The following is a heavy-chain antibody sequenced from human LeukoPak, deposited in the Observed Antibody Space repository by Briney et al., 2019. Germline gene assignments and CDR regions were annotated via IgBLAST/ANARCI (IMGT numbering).Heavy chain of an antibody. D-gene: IGHD6-13*01. Sequence: GGSLRLSCAASGFTFSTYAMTWVRQAPGRGLEWVSATSGGGGSTYYADSVKGRFTMSRDNSKNTVYLQMDSLRAEDTAVYFCAKGKASSWLDWFDPWGQGTLVTVSS. V-gene: IGHV3-23*01. CDR3: AKGKASSWLDWFDP. CDR1: GFTFSTYA. J-gene: IGHJ5*02. CDR2: TSGGGGST.